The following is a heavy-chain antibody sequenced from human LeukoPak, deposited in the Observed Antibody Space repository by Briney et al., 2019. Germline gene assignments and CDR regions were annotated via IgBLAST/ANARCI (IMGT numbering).Heavy chain of an antibody. V-gene: IGHV1-69*13. J-gene: IGHJ4*02. CDR2: IIPIFGTA. Sequence: GASVKVSCKASGGTFSSYAISWVRQAPGQGLEWMGGIIPIFGTANYAQKFQGRVTITADESTSTAYMELSSLRSEGTAVYYCAKARAAPRPYCANGVCYTLEGFDYWGQGTLVTVSS. CDR3: AKARAAPRPYCANGVCYTLEGFDY. D-gene: IGHD2-8*01. CDR1: GGTFSSYA.